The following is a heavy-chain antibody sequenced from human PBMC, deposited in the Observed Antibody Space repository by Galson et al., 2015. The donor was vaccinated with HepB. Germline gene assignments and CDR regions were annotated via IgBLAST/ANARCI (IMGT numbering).Heavy chain of an antibody. CDR1: GYTFITYA. J-gene: IGHJ6*03. CDR2: INAGDGEP. D-gene: IGHD3-22*01. Sequence: SVKVSCKASGYTFITYAVNWVRQAPGQSPEWLGWINAGDGEPKYSPKFQARVTFTRDTSASTAYMELSSLTSDDSAVYYCARGPGNYYDKTYYSYYMDVWGKGTTVTVSS. V-gene: IGHV1-3*01. CDR3: ARGPGNYYDKTYYSYYMDV.